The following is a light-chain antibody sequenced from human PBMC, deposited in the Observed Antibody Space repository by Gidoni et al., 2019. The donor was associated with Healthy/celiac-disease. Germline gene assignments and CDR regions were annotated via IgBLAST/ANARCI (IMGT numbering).Light chain of an antibody. J-gene: IGKJ4*02. CDR1: QSVSSN. V-gene: IGKV3-15*01. CDR2: GAS. Sequence: IVMTPSPATMSVSPGERATLSCRASQSVSSNLAWYQQKPVHAPRLRIYGASTRSTGIPARCSGSGSGTEFTLTISSLQSEDFVVYYCQQYNNWPLTFGGGTKVEIK. CDR3: QQYNNWPLT.